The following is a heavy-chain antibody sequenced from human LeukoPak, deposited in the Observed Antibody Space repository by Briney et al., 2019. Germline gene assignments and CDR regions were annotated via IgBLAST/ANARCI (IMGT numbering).Heavy chain of an antibody. J-gene: IGHJ3*02. CDR2: ISSSSSYI. Sequence: PGGSLRLSCAASGFTFSSYSMNWVREAPGKGLEWIASISSSSSYIYYADSVKGRFTISRDNAKNSLYLQMNGLRAEDTAVYYCARDSGSYAFDIWGQGTMVTVSS. CDR1: GFTFSSYS. D-gene: IGHD1-26*01. V-gene: IGHV3-21*01. CDR3: ARDSGSYAFDI.